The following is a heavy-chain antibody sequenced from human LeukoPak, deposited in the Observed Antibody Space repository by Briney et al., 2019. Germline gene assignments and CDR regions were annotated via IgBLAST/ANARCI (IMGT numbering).Heavy chain of an antibody. CDR3: ARALDIVVVPAAIIWFDP. CDR2: ISAYNGNT. V-gene: IGHV1-18*01. J-gene: IGHJ5*02. CDR1: GYTFTSYG. Sequence: ASVKVSCKASGYTFTSYGISWVRQAPGQGLEWMGWISAYNGNTNYAQKLQGRVTMTTDTSTSTAYMELRSLRSDDTAVYYCARALDIVVVPAAIIWFDPWGQGTLVTVSS. D-gene: IGHD2-2*03.